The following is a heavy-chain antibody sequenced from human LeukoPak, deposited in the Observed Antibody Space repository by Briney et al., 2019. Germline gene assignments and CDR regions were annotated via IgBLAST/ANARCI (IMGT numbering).Heavy chain of an antibody. V-gene: IGHV4-39*07. CDR3: AREAAGQWFDP. Sequence: PSETLSLTCTVSGGSVSSGSYYWSWIRQPPGKGLEWIGEIYHSGSTNYNPSLKSRVTMSLDKSKNQFSLKLTSVTAADTAVYYCAREAAGQWFDPWGQGTLVTVSS. D-gene: IGHD6-25*01. CDR1: GGSVSSGSYY. CDR2: IYHSGST. J-gene: IGHJ5*02.